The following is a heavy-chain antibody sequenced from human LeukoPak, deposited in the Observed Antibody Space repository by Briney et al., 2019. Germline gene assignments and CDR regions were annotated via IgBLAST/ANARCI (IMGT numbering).Heavy chain of an antibody. CDR2: IYYSGST. J-gene: IGHJ4*02. Sequence: SETLSLTCTVSGGSISSYYWSWIRQPPGKGLEWIGYIYYSGSTNYNPSLKSRVTISVDTSKNQFSLKLSSVTAADTAVYYCARVQGGDPSIDYWGQGTLVTVSS. CDR3: ARVQGGDPSIDY. V-gene: IGHV4-59*01. D-gene: IGHD3-16*01. CDR1: GGSISSYY.